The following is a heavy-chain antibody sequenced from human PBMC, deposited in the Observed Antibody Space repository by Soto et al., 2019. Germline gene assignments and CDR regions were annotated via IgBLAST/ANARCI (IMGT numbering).Heavy chain of an antibody. D-gene: IGHD5-12*01. V-gene: IGHV1-69*13. CDR1: GGTFSSYA. CDR3: ARGVEMATTHFDY. Sequence: SVKVSCKASGGTFSSYAISWVRQAPGQGLEWMGGIIPIFGTANYAQKFQGRVTITADESTSTAYMELSSLRSEDTAVYYCARGVEMATTHFDYWGQGTLVTVSS. CDR2: IIPIFGTA. J-gene: IGHJ4*02.